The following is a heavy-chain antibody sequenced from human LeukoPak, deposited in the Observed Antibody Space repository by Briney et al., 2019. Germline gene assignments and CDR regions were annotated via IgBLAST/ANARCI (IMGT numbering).Heavy chain of an antibody. V-gene: IGHV3-43*01. CDR1: GFTFDDYT. CDR3: AKASPYSSGWGNFDY. J-gene: IGHJ4*02. D-gene: IGHD6-19*01. CDR2: ISWDGGST. Sequence: GGSLRLSCAASGFTFDDYTMHWVRQAPGKGLEWISLISWDGGSTYYADSVKGRFTISRDNSKNSLYLQMNSLRTEDTALYYCAKASPYSSGWGNFDYWGQGTLVTVSS.